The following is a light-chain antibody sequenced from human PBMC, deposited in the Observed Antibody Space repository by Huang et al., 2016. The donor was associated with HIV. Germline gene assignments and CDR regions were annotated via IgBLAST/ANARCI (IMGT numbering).Light chain of an antibody. CDR2: WAS. CDR3: QQYYSSPQT. CDR1: QSVYSSSTSKDY. V-gene: IGKV4-1*01. J-gene: IGKJ1*01. Sequence: DIIMTQSPDSLAVSLGERATLNCRSSQSVYSSSTSKDYMAWFQQKPGQPPRLILVWASTREAGVPDRFSGSGSGTHFTLTIANLEAEDAAIYYCQQYYSSPQTFGQGTRVEVK.